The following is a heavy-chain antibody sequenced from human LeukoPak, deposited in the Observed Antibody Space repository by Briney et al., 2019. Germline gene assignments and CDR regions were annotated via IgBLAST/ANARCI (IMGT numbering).Heavy chain of an antibody. J-gene: IGHJ4*02. D-gene: IGHD3-10*01. CDR3: ARGRGLYYGSGSYPTLFDY. V-gene: IGHV4-39*07. CDR1: GGSISSSSYY. CDR2: IYYSGST. Sequence: SETLSLTCTVSGGSISSSSYYWGWIRQPPGKGLEWIASIYYSGSTYYNPSLKSRVTISIDTSKNQFSLRLSSVTAADTAVYYCARGRGLYYGSGSYPTLFDYWGQGTLVTVSS.